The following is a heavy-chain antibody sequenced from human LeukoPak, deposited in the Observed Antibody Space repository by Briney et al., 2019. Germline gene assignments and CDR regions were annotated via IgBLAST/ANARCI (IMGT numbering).Heavy chain of an antibody. V-gene: IGHV4-39*01. D-gene: IGHD3-10*01. CDR3: AGHGELGESYDY. CDR2: IYYSGST. CDR1: GGSISSSSYY. J-gene: IGHJ4*02. Sequence: PSETLSLTCTVSGGSISSSSYYWGWIRQPPGKGLEWIGSIYYSGSTYYNPSLKSRVTISVDTSKNQFSLKLSSVTAADTAVYYCAGHGELGESYDYWGQGTLVTVSS.